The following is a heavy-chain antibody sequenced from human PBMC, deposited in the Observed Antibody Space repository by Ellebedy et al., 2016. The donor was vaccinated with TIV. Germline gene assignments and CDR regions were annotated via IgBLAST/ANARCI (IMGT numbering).Heavy chain of an antibody. J-gene: IGHJ2*01. Sequence: GESLKISXAASGFTFSRYWMNWVRQAPGKGLEWVSYISSSSSTIYSTDSVKGRFTISRDNAKNSLYLQMNSLRAEDTAVYYCARDYEYCSGDSCYSYWYFDLWGRGTLVAVSS. CDR2: ISSSSSTI. CDR3: ARDYEYCSGDSCYSYWYFDL. V-gene: IGHV3-48*04. CDR1: GFTFSRYW. D-gene: IGHD2-15*01.